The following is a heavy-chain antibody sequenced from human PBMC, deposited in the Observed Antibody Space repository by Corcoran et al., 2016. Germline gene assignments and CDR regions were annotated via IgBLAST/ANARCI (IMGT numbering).Heavy chain of an antibody. V-gene: IGHV3-15*07. CDR3: TNDGPRVSSGQYYFEY. D-gene: IGHD6-19*01. Sequence: EVQLVESGGDLVKPGGSLGLSCAASGFTFSNAWMNWVRQAPGKGLEWVGRIKSKADGETIEYAAPVKGRFTISRDDSKNTLYLQMNSLKTEDTAFYYCTNDGPRVSSGQYYFEYWGQGTLVTVSS. CDR2: IKSKADGETI. CDR1: GFTFSNAW. J-gene: IGHJ4*02.